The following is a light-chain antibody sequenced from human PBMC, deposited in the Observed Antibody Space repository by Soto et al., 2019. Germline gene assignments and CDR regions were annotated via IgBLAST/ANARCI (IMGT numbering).Light chain of an antibody. CDR3: QKRSNWPPT. V-gene: IGKV3-11*01. Sequence: EIVLTQSPATLSLSPGERATLSCRASQSVSSYLAWYQQKPGQAPRLLIYDASNRATGIPARFSGSGSGTDFTLTISSLEPEDFAVYYCQKRSNWPPTVGQGTEGDIK. J-gene: IGKJ1*01. CDR1: QSVSSY. CDR2: DAS.